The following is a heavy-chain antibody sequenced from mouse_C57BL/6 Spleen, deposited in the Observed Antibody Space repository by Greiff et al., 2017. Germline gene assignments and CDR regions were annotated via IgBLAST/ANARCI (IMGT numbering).Heavy chain of an antibody. CDR2: IRLKSDNYAT. CDR3: TANWEGFDY. D-gene: IGHD4-1*01. CDR1: GFTFSNYW. Sequence: EVKVEESGGGLVQPGGSMKLSCVASGFTFSNYWMNWVRQSPEKGLEWVAQIRLKSDNYATHYAESVKGRFTISRDDSKSSVYLQMNNLRAEDTGIYYCTANWEGFDYWGQGTTLTVSS. J-gene: IGHJ2*01. V-gene: IGHV6-3*01.